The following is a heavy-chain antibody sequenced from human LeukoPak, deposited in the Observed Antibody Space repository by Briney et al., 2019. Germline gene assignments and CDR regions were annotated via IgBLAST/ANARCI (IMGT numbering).Heavy chain of an antibody. V-gene: IGHV4-4*07. Sequence: SETLSLTCTVSGGSISSYYWSWIRQPAGKGLEWIGRIYTSGSTNYNPSLKSRVTISVDTSKNQFSLKLSSVTAADTAVYYCARGREQLGSFDYWGQGTLVTVSS. CDR1: GGSISSYY. D-gene: IGHD6-6*01. J-gene: IGHJ4*02. CDR3: ARGREQLGSFDY. CDR2: IYTSGST.